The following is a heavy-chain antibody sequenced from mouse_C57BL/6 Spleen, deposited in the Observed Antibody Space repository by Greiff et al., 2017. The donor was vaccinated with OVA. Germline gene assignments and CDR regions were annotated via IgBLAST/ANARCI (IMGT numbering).Heavy chain of an antibody. J-gene: IGHJ2*01. V-gene: IGHV1-22*01. CDR1: GYTFNDYN. CDR3: TRGDFTTVETTGGYYCDY. Sequence: VQLQQSGPELVKPGASVKMSCKASGYTFNDYNMHWGKQSKGKMCELTGEINPDSGGTSYNQKNKGKATLTVNKTSSTANNKLRSLTSKDSADYYWTRGDFTTVETTGGYYCDYWGQGTTLTVSS. CDR2: INPDSGGT. D-gene: IGHD1-1*01.